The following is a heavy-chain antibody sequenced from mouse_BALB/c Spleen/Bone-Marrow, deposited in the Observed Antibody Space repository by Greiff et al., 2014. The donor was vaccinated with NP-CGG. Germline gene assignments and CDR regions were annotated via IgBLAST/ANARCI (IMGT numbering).Heavy chain of an antibody. CDR2: IDPANGNT. Sequence: EVQLQQSGAELVKPGASVKLSCTASGFNIKDTYMHWVKQRPEQGLEWIGGIDPANGNTKYDPKFQGKATITADTSSNTAYLQLSSLTSEDTAVYYCALLLRYYAMDYWGQGTSVTVSS. D-gene: IGHD1-1*01. J-gene: IGHJ4*01. CDR1: GFNIKDTY. V-gene: IGHV14-3*02. CDR3: ALLLRYYAMDY.